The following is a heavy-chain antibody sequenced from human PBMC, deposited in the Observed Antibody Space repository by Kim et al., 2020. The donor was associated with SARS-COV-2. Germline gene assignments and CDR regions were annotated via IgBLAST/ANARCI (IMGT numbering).Heavy chain of an antibody. CDR1: GFTFSSYW. CDR2: IKCDGSIA. V-gene: IGHV3-74*01. Sequence: GGSLRLSCAASGFTFSSYWMHWFGQAPGKGLVWVSHIKCDGSIANYADSVKGRFTISRDNAKNTLYLQMNSLRAEDTAVYFCARPKSFGSFDYWGQGTLVTV. CDR3: ARPKSFGSFDY. J-gene: IGHJ4*02. D-gene: IGHD3-3*01.